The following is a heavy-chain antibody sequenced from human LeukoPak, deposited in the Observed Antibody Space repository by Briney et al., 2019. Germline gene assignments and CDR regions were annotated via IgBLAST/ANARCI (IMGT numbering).Heavy chain of an antibody. V-gene: IGHV1-69*13. D-gene: IGHD5-18*01. CDR3: AGGFPRGYSYGYAFDY. J-gene: IGHJ4*02. CDR1: GGTFSSYA. Sequence: ASVKVSCKASGGTFSSYAISWVRQAPGQGLEWMGGIIPIFGTANYAQKFQGRVTITADESTSTAYMELSSLRSEDTAVYYCAGGFPRGYSYGYAFDYWGQGTLVTVSS. CDR2: IIPIFGTA.